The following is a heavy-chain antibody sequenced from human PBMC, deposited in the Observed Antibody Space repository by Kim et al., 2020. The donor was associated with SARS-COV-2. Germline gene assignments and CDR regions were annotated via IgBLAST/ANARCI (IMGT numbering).Heavy chain of an antibody. V-gene: IGHV3-48*04. D-gene: IGHD1-7*01. CDR1: GFTFSSYS. CDR2: ISSSSSTI. J-gene: IGHJ3*02. Sequence: GGSLRLSCAASGFTFSSYSMNWVRQAPGKGLEWVSYISSSSSTIYYADSVKGRFTISRDNAKNSLYLQMNSLRAEDTAVYYCARDFRSTPPPKVVLPLDIWGQGTMVTVSS. CDR3: ARDFRSTPPPKVVLPLDI.